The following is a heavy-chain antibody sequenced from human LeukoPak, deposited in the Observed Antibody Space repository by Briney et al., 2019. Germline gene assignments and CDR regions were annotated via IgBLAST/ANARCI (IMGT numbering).Heavy chain of an antibody. CDR1: GGSISSYY. V-gene: IGHV4-59*01. Sequence: SETLSLTCTVSGGSISSYYWSWIRQPPGKGLEWIGYIYYSGSTNYNPSLKSRVTISVDTSKNQFSLKLSSVTAADTAVYYCARSPPRWWFDPWGQGTLVIVSS. CDR3: ARSPPRWWFDP. CDR2: IYYSGST. J-gene: IGHJ5*02.